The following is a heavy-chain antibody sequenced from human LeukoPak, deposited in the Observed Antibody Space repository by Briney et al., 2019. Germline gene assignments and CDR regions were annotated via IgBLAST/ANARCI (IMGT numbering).Heavy chain of an antibody. CDR3: ARPCSSTSCYSDYMDV. CDR1: GGSFSGYY. CDR2: INHSGST. Sequence: SETLSLTCAVYGGSFSGYYWSWIRQPPGKGLEWIGEINHSGSTNYNPSLKSRVTISVDTSKNQFSLKLSSVTAADTAVYYCARPCSSTSCYSDYMDVWGKGTTVIVSS. D-gene: IGHD2-2*01. J-gene: IGHJ6*03. V-gene: IGHV4-34*01.